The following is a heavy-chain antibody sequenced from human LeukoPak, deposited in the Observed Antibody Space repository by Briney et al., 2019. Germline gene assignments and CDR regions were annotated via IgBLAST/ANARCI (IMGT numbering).Heavy chain of an antibody. CDR3: ARAPHYCSGGSCYEGFDY. CDR2: INPNSGGT. Sequence: VASVKVSCKASGYTFTGYYMHWVRQAPGQGLEWMGWINPNSGGTNYAQKFQGRVTMTRDTSISTAYMELSRLRSDDTAVYYCARAPHYCSGGSCYEGFDYWGQGTLVTVSS. V-gene: IGHV1-2*02. J-gene: IGHJ4*01. CDR1: GYTFTGYY. D-gene: IGHD2-15*01.